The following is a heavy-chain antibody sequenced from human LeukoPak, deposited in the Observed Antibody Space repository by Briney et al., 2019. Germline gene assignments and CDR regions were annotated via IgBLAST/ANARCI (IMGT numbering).Heavy chain of an antibody. V-gene: IGHV4-34*01. CDR2: INHSGST. CDR3: ARAGRDYYDSSGYYLDY. J-gene: IGHJ4*02. CDR1: GGSFSGYY. D-gene: IGHD3-22*01. Sequence: SETLSLTCAVYGGSFSGYYWSWIRQPPGKGLGWIGEINHSGSTNYNPSLKSRVTISIDTSKNQFSLKLSSVTAADTAVYYCARAGRDYYDSSGYYLDYWGQGTLVTVSS.